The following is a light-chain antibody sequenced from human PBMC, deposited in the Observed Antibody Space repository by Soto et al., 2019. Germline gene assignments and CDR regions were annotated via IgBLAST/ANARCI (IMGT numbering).Light chain of an antibody. J-gene: IGLJ3*02. CDR3: GTWDSSLSAGWV. CDR2: ENN. V-gene: IGLV1-51*02. Sequence: QSVLTQPPSVSKAPGQKVTISCSGSSSNIGNNYVSWYQQLPGTAPKLLIYENNKRPSGIPDRFSGSKSGTSATLGITGLQTGDEADDYCGTWDSSLSAGWVFGGGTKLTVL. CDR1: SSNIGNNY.